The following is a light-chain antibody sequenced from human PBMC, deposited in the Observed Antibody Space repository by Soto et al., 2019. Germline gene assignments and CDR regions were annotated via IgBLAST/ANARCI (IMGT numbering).Light chain of an antibody. CDR3: HQYYSIPRT. Sequence: DIVMTQSPDSLAVSLGERATINCKSSQSVLYSSNNKNYLAWYQQKPGQPPNLLISWASTRESGVPDRFSGSGSEPDFTLTISSQQAEDVAVYYCHQYYSIPRTFGQGTKVEIK. J-gene: IGKJ1*01. V-gene: IGKV4-1*01. CDR2: WAS. CDR1: QSVLYSSNNKNY.